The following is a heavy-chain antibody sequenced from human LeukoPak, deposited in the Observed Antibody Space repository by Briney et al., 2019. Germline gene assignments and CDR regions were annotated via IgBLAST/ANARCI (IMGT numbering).Heavy chain of an antibody. CDR2: INHSGST. J-gene: IGHJ2*01. Sequence: SETLSLTCAVYGGSFSGYYWSWIRQPPGKGLEWIGEINHSGSTNYNPSLKSRVTISVDTSKNQFSLKLSSVTAADTAVYYCARLGEDYDILTAAPVWYFDLWGRGTLVTVSS. D-gene: IGHD3-9*01. CDR1: GGSFSGYY. V-gene: IGHV4-34*01. CDR3: ARLGEDYDILTAAPVWYFDL.